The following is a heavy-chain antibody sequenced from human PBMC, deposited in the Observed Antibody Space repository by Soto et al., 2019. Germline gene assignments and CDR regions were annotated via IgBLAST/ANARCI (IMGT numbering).Heavy chain of an antibody. J-gene: IGHJ4*02. D-gene: IGHD3-3*01. CDR1: GDSISGYF. Sequence: QVQLQESGPGLVKPSETLSLTCTVSGDSISGYFWSWIRQPPGKGLEWNGYLYYSGGTTYNPSLNKRVTIPVETPTHQVSLKLSSVTAADTAVYECARVRSGLETMGGFDCWGQGALVTVSS. V-gene: IGHV4-59*01. CDR2: LYYSGGT. CDR3: ARVRSGLETMGGFDC.